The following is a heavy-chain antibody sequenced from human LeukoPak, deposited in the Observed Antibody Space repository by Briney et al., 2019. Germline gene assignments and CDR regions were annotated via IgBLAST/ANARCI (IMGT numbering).Heavy chain of an antibody. V-gene: IGHV3-53*05. CDR1: GFTVSSNY. J-gene: IGHJ5*02. D-gene: IGHD6-19*01. CDR2: IYSGGST. CDR3: ARDCDSSGWYGSWFDP. Sequence: GGSLRLSCAASGFTVSSNYMSWVRQAPGKGLEWVSVIYSGGSTYYADSVKGRFTISRDNSKNTLYLQMNSLRAEDTAVYYCARDCDSSGWYGSWFDPWGQGTLVTVSS.